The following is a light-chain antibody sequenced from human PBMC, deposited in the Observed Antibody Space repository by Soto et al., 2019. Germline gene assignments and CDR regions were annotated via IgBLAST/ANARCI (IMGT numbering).Light chain of an antibody. CDR2: GAS. J-gene: IGKJ1*01. CDR3: QQYGSSPPRT. Sequence: EIVLTQSPGILSLSPGERATLSCSASQSVSNDFLAWYQQKPGQAPRLLIYGASTRATDVPDRFSGSGSGGDFTLAISRLEPEDFAVYYCQQYGSSPPRTFGQGTKVE. V-gene: IGKV3-20*01. CDR1: QSVSNDF.